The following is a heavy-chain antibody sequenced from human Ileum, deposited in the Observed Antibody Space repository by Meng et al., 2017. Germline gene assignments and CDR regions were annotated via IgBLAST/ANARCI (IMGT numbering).Heavy chain of an antibody. CDR1: GGSFNDYY. CDR2: IHHSGRT. J-gene: IGHJ4*02. V-gene: IGHV4-34*01. Sequence: QVQLNQWGPGLLKPSETLSLTCAVFGGSFNDYYWGWVRQSPGKGLEWIVQIHHSGRTNYKSSLERRVTISVDTSKSQFSLKLTSVTAADTAMYYCVRGPARETHDFDYWGQGALVTVSS. CDR3: VRGPARETHDFDY. D-gene: IGHD1-26*01.